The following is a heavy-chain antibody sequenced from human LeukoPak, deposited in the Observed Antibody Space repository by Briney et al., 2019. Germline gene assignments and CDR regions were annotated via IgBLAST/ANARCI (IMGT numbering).Heavy chain of an antibody. D-gene: IGHD4-17*01. V-gene: IGHV3-74*01. J-gene: IGHJ4*02. CDR3: ARHPKYGDLDY. Sequence: PGGSLRLSCAAFGVTVSVYWMNWVRQAPGKGLVWVARINSDGSSISHADSVKGRFTISRDNAKNILYLQMNSLRVDDTAVYYCARHPKYGDLDYWGQGTLVTVSS. CDR1: GVTVSVYW. CDR2: INSDGSSI.